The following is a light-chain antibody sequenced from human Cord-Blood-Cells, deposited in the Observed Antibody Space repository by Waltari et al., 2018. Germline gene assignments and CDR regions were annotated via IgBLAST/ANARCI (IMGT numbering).Light chain of an antibody. CDR3: QQSYSTPPWT. Sequence: DIRMTQSPSSLSASVGDRVTITCRASQSISSYLNWYQQKPGKAPKLLIYAASSLQSGVPSRFSGSGSGTDFTHTISSLQPEDFATYYCQQSYSTPPWTFGQGTKVEIK. J-gene: IGKJ1*01. CDR1: QSISSY. V-gene: IGKV1-39*01. CDR2: AAS.